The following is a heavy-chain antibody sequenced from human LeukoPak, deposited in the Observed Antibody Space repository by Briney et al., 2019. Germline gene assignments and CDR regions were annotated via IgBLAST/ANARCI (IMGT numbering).Heavy chain of an antibody. CDR1: GGSISTYH. CDR3: ARFKRAGGWSYFDY. CDR2: IYYSGST. J-gene: IGHJ4*02. Sequence: SETLSLTCTVSGGSISTYHWSWIRQPPGKGLEWIGYIYYSGSTNYNPSLKSRVTISVDTSKNQFSLKLSSVTAADTAVYYCARFKRAGGWSYFDYWGQGTLVTVSS. V-gene: IGHV4-59*01. D-gene: IGHD6-19*01.